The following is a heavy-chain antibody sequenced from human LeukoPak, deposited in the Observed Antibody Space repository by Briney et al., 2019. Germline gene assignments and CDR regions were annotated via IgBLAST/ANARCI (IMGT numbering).Heavy chain of an antibody. CDR2: INHSGST. Sequence: SETLSLTCAVYGGSFSGYYWSRIRQPPGKGLEWIGEINHSGSTNYNPSLKSRVTISVDTSKNQFSLKLSSVTAADTAVYYCASGPGNNWFDPWGQGTLVTVSS. CDR3: ASGPGNNWFDP. V-gene: IGHV4-34*01. CDR1: GGSFSGYY. J-gene: IGHJ5*02.